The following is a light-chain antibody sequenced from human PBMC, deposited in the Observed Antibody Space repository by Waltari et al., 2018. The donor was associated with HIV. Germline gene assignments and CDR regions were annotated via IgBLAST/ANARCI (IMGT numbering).Light chain of an antibody. CDR1: NSNVGSDV. J-gene: IGLJ1*01. V-gene: IGLV1-44*01. Sequence: QSVLTQPHSASGTPGQRVTIYCSGSNSNVGSDVVNWDQQRPGTAPNLLRYGVNDPPSGVPDRFSGSKSGASASLAISDLQSEDEAEYYCAAWDARLNEYVFGTGTKVTVL. CDR3: AAWDARLNEYV. CDR2: GVN.